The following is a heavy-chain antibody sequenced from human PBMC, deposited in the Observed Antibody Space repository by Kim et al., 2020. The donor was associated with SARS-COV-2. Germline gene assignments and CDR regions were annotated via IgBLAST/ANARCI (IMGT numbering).Heavy chain of an antibody. V-gene: IGHV1-69*13. Sequence: SVKVSCKASGGTFSSSAISWVRQAPGQGLEWMGGIIPILGTPNYAQRFQGRVTITADEPTRTAYMELNSLRSEDTAVYYCATLVGQWLAPLDYWGQGTLVTVSS. CDR2: IIPILGTP. CDR3: ATLVGQWLAPLDY. CDR1: GGTFSSSA. J-gene: IGHJ4*02. D-gene: IGHD6-19*01.